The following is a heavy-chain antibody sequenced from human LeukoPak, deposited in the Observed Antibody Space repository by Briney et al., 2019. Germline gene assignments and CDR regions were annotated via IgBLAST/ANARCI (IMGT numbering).Heavy chain of an antibody. D-gene: IGHD2/OR15-2a*01. J-gene: IGHJ4*02. V-gene: IGHV3-33*01. CDR2: IWFETKIK. CDR3: ARGGHRMVIVEDYFDY. CDR1: GFTSNAYG. Sequence: GGSLRLSCAVSGFTSNAYGIHWVRQAPGKGLEWVAVIWFETKIKYNADFVKGRFTISRDTSKNTVFLQMDRLRAEDTAVYYCARGGHRMVIVEDYFDYWGQGTLVTVSP.